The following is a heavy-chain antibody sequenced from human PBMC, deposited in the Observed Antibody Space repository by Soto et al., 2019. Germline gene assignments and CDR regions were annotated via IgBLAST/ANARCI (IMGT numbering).Heavy chain of an antibody. D-gene: IGHD6-6*01. Sequence: GESLKISCAASGFTFSSYAMSWVRQAPGKGLEWVSAISGSGGSTYYADSVKGRFTISRDNSKNTLYLQMNSLRAEDTAVYYCARECANSSSSLGWGQGTLVTVSS. CDR3: ARECANSSSSLG. J-gene: IGHJ4*02. CDR2: ISGSGGST. CDR1: GFTFSSYA. V-gene: IGHV3-23*01.